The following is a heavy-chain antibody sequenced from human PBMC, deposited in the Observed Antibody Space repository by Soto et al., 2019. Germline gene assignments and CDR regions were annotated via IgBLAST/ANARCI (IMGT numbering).Heavy chain of an antibody. Sequence: EVQLVESGGGTVQPGGSLRLSCAASGYTFSTYWMHWVRQAPGKGLVWVSRINPESTTINYADSVRGRFTISRDNAKNTLSLQMNSLRAEDTAVYYCTGDTWGPYDQWGQGTLVTVSP. CDR2: INPESTTI. D-gene: IGHD7-27*01. CDR3: TGDTWGPYDQ. J-gene: IGHJ4*02. CDR1: GYTFSTYW. V-gene: IGHV3-74*01.